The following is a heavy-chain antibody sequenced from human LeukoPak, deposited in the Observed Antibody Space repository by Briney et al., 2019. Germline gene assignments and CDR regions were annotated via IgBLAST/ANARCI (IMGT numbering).Heavy chain of an antibody. D-gene: IGHD2-2*01. CDR1: GYSFTSYL. CDR2: IYPGDSDT. CDR3: ARLASYCSSTSCYYYYGMDV. V-gene: IGHV5-51*01. J-gene: IGHJ6*02. Sequence: GESLKISCKGSGYSFTSYLIGWVRQMPGKGLEWMGIIYPGDSDTRYSPSFQGQVTISADKSISTAYLQWSSLKASDTAMYYCARLASYCSSTSCYYYYGMDVWGQGTTVTVSS.